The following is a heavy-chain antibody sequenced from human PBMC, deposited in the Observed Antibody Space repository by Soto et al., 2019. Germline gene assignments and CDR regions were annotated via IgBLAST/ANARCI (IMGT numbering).Heavy chain of an antibody. CDR1: GLTFSNYA. D-gene: IGHD1-7*01. Sequence: EVRLLESGGGLVKPGGSLRLSCATSGLTFSNYAMSWVRQAPGGGLEWVSSMSGSSSTTYYADSVRGRFTISRDRSKNTLYLQMSSLRAEDTALYDCAKNQERELPRVSDFWGQGTLVTVSS. CDR2: MSGSSSTT. V-gene: IGHV3-23*01. J-gene: IGHJ4*02. CDR3: AKNQERELPRVSDF.